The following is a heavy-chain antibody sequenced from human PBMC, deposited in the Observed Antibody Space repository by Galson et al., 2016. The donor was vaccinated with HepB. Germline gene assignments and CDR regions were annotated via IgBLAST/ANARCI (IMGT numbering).Heavy chain of an antibody. CDR3: ARVVGRGVYDGRFDY. V-gene: IGHV6-1*01. J-gene: IGHJ4*02. Sequence: CAISGDSVSSNGATWNWIRQSPSRGLEWLGRTYYRSRWINNYAESVKSRIIITPDTSKNQFSLHLDSVTPEDTAVYYCARVVGRGVYDGRFDYWGQGILATVSS. CDR2: TYYRSRWIN. CDR1: GDSVSSNGAT. D-gene: IGHD5/OR15-5a*01.